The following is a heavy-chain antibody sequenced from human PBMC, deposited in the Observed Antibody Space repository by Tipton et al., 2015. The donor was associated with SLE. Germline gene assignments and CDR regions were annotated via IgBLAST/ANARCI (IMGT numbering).Heavy chain of an antibody. V-gene: IGHV4-61*02. Sequence: TLSLTCTVSGGSISRGTYYWSWIRQPAGKGLEWIGRVYTSGNTNYNPSLKSRVTISVDTSKNQFSLKLNSVTAADTAVFYCARVTGHSSGWYGWVDSWGQGTLVTVSS. CDR3: ARVTGHSSGWYGWVDS. J-gene: IGHJ4*02. D-gene: IGHD6-19*01. CDR2: VYTSGNT. CDR1: GGSISRGTYY.